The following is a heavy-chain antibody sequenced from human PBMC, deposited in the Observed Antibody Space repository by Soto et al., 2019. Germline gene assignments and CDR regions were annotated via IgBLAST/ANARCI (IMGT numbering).Heavy chain of an antibody. Sequence: QIQLVQSGGEVKKPGASVKVSCKSSGYKFISHSITWVRQAPGQGLEWMGRISAYNGNTNYAQKLQGRVTMTTDTSTNTAYMELRSLRSDDTAVYYCARGAFCGGAPGCRDMDVWGQGTTVTVSS. CDR2: ISAYNGNT. J-gene: IGHJ6*02. V-gene: IGHV1-18*01. D-gene: IGHD2-21*01. CDR3: ARGAFCGGAPGCRDMDV. CDR1: GYKFISHS.